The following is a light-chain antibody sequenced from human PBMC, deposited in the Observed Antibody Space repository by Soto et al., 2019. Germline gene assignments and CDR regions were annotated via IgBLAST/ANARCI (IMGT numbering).Light chain of an antibody. Sequence: QPVLSPPASEFGSAGQSITISCNRTSRDVGNYKYVSWYQQQPAKSPKLMIYEVSNRPSGVSNRFSGSKSGNTASLTISGLQAEDEIDYYCSSYTSSGIYVFGTGAKVTVL. CDR2: EVS. V-gene: IGLV2-14*01. CDR3: SSYTSSGIYV. J-gene: IGLJ1*01. CDR1: SRDVGNYKY.